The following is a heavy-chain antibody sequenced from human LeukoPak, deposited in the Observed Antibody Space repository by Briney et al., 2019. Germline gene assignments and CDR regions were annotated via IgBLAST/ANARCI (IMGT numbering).Heavy chain of an antibody. Sequence: KPSETLSFTCAVSGCSISSSNWWSWVRQPPGKGLEWIGEIYHSGSTNYNPSLKSRVTISVDKSKNQFSLKLSSVTAADTAVYYCASYGSGSYRGAFDIWGQGTMVTVSS. CDR3: ASYGSGSYRGAFDI. D-gene: IGHD3-10*01. V-gene: IGHV4-4*02. CDR1: GCSISSSNW. J-gene: IGHJ3*02. CDR2: IYHSGST.